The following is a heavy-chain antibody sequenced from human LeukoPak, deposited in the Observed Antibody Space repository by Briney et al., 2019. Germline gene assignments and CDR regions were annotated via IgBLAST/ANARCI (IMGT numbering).Heavy chain of an antibody. D-gene: IGHD1-26*01. CDR1: GGSISSYY. CDR3: ARHLNSGTYPLDY. CDR2: IYSSGNT. Sequence: SETLSLTCTVSGGSISSYYWSWIRHPPGKGLEGLGHIYSSGNTNYNPSLKNRLTMSVDTSKNQFSLKLNSVTAADTAVYYCARHLNSGTYPLDYWGQGTLVTVSS. V-gene: IGHV4-59*08. J-gene: IGHJ4*02.